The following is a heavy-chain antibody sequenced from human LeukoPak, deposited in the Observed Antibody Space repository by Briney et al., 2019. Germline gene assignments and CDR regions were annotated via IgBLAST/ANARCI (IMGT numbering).Heavy chain of an antibody. D-gene: IGHD2-15*01. CDR3: AKDIVGEYYYYYGMDV. Sequence: GGSLRLSCAASGFTFGSYAMSWVRQAPGKGLEWVSAISGSGGSTYYADSVKGRFTISRDNSKNTLYLQMNSLRAEDTAVYYCAKDIVGEYYYYYGMDVWGQGTTVTVSS. CDR2: ISGSGGST. J-gene: IGHJ6*02. V-gene: IGHV3-23*01. CDR1: GFTFGSYA.